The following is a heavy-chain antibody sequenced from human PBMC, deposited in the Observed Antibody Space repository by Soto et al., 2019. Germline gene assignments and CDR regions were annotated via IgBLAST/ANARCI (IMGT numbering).Heavy chain of an antibody. V-gene: IGHV3-30-3*01. CDR2: ISYDGSNK. CDR3: ARDVLRRQQHYYYGMDV. D-gene: IGHD6-13*01. J-gene: IGHJ6*02. CDR1: GFTFSSYA. Sequence: QVQLVESGGGVVQPGRSLRLSCAASGFTFSSYAMHWVRQAPGKGLEWVAVISYDGSNKYYADSVKGRFTISRDNSKNTLHLQMNSLRAEDTAGYYCARDVLRRQQHYYYGMDVWGQGTTVSVSS.